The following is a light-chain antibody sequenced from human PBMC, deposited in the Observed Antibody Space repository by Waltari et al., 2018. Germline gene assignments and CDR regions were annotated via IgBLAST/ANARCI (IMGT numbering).Light chain of an antibody. Sequence: QSALTQPASVSGSPGQSITISCTGTSSDAGGYNYVHWYQQHRGKAPKLVIYDVSNRPSGVSNRFSGSKSGNTASLTISGLQAEDEADYYCSSYTSSSTLPYVFGTGTKVTVL. CDR1: SSDAGGYNY. J-gene: IGLJ1*01. CDR3: SSYTSSSTLPYV. CDR2: DVS. V-gene: IGLV2-14*01.